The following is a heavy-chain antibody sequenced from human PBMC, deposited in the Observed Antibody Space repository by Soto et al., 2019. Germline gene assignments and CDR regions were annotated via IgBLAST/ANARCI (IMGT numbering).Heavy chain of an antibody. CDR3: ARDYYYDSSGYHGY. D-gene: IGHD3-22*01. CDR2: ISNSGGST. Sequence: GGSLRLSCAASGFTFSGYAMSWVRQAPGKGLEWVSTISNSGGSTWYAESVKGRFTISRDNAKNSLYLQMNSLRAEDTAVYYCARDYYYDSSGYHGYWGQGTLVTVSS. CDR1: GFTFSGYA. J-gene: IGHJ4*02. V-gene: IGHV3-23*01.